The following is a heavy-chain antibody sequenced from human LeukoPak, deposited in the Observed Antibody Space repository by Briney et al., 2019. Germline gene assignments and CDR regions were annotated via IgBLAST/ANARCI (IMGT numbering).Heavy chain of an antibody. Sequence: PSETLSLTCAVYNGSFSGYYWSWIRQPPGKGLEWIGEINDSGSTNYKSSLRSRVTISVDTSKNQFALNLNSMTAADTAVYYCARGRRVGLAKYPILSAFFDYWGQGTLVTVSS. CDR1: NGSFSGYY. CDR2: INDSGST. CDR3: ARGRRVGLAKYPILSAFFDY. J-gene: IGHJ4*02. V-gene: IGHV4-34*01. D-gene: IGHD1-14*01.